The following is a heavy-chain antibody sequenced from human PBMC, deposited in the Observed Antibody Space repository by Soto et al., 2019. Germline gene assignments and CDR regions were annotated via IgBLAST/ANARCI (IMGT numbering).Heavy chain of an antibody. V-gene: IGHV1-2*02. D-gene: IGHD3-9*01. CDR1: GYTFTDYF. CDR3: ARLELTGLDN. CDR2: NNPNSRGT. J-gene: IGHJ4*02. Sequence: ASVKVSCKASGYTFTDYFIHWVRQAPGQGFEWMGWNNPNSRGTNYAQKFQGRVTMTRDTSFSTAYLQWSSLKASDTAIYFCARLELTGLDNWGQGTPVTVSS.